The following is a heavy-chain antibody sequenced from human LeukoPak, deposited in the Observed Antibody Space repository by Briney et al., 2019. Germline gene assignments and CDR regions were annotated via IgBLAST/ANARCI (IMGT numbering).Heavy chain of an antibody. CDR2: ISGSGGST. Sequence: GGSLRLSCAASGFTFSSYAMSWVRQAPGKGLEWASAISGSGGSTYYADSVKGRFTISRDNSKNTLYLQMNSLRAEDTAVYYCAKGSLGSSGWYYFDYWGQGTLVTVSS. CDR1: GFTFSSYA. J-gene: IGHJ4*02. D-gene: IGHD6-19*01. V-gene: IGHV3-23*01. CDR3: AKGSLGSSGWYYFDY.